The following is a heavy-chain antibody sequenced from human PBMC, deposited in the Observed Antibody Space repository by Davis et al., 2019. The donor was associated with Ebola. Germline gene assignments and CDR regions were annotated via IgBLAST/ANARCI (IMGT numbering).Heavy chain of an antibody. Sequence: ASVKVSCKASGYTFTSYGISWVRQAPGQGLEWMGWISAYNGNTNYAQKLQGRVTMTTDTSTSTAYMELRSLRSDDTAVYYCATPDGAGSYYYGMDVWGQGTTVTVSS. CDR2: ISAYNGNT. J-gene: IGHJ6*02. D-gene: IGHD6-19*01. V-gene: IGHV1-18*01. CDR3: ATPDGAGSYYYGMDV. CDR1: GYTFTSYG.